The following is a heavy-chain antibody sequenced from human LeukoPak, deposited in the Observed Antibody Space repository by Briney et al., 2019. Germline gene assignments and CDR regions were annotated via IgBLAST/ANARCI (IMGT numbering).Heavy chain of an antibody. V-gene: IGHV3-21*01. D-gene: IGHD6-13*01. CDR2: ISGSSRHK. CDR1: GFTFSSYT. CDR3: ARTANFAAGYYIDY. Sequence: GGSLRLSCAASGFTFSSYTMNWVRQALGKGLEWVSSISGSSRHKYYADSVKGRFTISRDNAKNSLYLQMNSLRAEDTAVYYCARTANFAAGYYIDYWGQGTLVTVSS. J-gene: IGHJ4*02.